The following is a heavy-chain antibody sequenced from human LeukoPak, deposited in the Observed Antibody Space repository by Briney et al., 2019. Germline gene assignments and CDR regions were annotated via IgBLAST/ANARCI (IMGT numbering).Heavy chain of an antibody. V-gene: IGHV3-53*01. CDR1: GFTVSSNY. J-gene: IGHJ4*02. CDR2: IYSGGST. Sequence: GGSLRLSCAASGFTVSSNYMNWVCQAPGRGLEWVSVIYSGGSTYYADSVKGRFTISRVHSKNTLYLQMNSLRAEDTAVYYCARDLPPVYWGQGTLVTVSS. CDR3: ARDLPPVY.